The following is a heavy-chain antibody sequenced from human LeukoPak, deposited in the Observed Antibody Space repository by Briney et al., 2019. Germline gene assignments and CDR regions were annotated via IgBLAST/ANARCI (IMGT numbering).Heavy chain of an antibody. J-gene: IGHJ4*02. D-gene: IGHD2-15*01. CDR3: ARVVVTVAYYFDY. Sequence: KTSETLSLTCTVSGGSISSSSYYWGWIRQPPGKGLEWIGSIYYSGSTYYNPSLKSRVTISVDTSKNQFSLKLSSVTAADTAVYYCARVVVTVAYYFDYWGQGTLVTVSS. CDR1: GGSISSSSYY. CDR2: IYYSGST. V-gene: IGHV4-39*07.